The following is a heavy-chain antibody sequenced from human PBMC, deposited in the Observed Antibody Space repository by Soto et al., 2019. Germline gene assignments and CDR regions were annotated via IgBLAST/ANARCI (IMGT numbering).Heavy chain of an antibody. Sequence: PSETLSLTCTVSGGSIGSGGYYWSWIRQHPGKGLEWIGYIYYSGSTYYNPSLKSRVTISVDTSKNQFSLKLSSVTAADTAVYYCARSGYSYGPNPLLYWGQGTLVTVSS. CDR3: ARSGYSYGPNPLLY. D-gene: IGHD5-18*01. J-gene: IGHJ4*02. V-gene: IGHV4-31*03. CDR2: IYYSGST. CDR1: GGSIGSGGYY.